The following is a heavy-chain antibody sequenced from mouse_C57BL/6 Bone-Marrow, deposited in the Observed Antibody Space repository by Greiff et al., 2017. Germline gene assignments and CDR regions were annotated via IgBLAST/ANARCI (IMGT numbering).Heavy chain of an antibody. J-gene: IGHJ3*01. CDR2: IHPNSGST. CDR3: AREGPTCTTRRSWFAY. CDR1: GYTFTSYW. Sequence: VPLQQPGAELVKPGASVTLSCKASGYTFTSYWMHWVKQRPGQGLEWIGMIHPNSGSTNYNEKFKSKATLTVDKSSSTAYMQLSSLTAEDSAVFYCAREGPTCTTRRSWFAYRSQGALVTV. V-gene: IGHV1-64*01. D-gene: IGHD2-14*01.